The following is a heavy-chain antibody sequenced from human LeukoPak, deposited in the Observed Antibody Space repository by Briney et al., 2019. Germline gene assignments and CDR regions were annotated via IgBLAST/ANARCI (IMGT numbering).Heavy chain of an antibody. V-gene: IGHV4-31*03. D-gene: IGHD2-2*01. CDR3: ARYCSSTKCPFDY. CDR2: IHHSGTT. CDR1: GGPISSGFYY. Sequence: SQTLSLTCTVSGGPISSGFYYWSWIRQRPGKGLEWVGYIHHSGTTFYSPSLKSRATISMDRSNNEFSLRLSAVTDADTAVYFCARYCSSTKCPFDYWGQGTLVTVSS. J-gene: IGHJ4*02.